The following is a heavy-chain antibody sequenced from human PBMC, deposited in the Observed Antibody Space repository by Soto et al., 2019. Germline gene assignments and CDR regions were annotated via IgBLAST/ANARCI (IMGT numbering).Heavy chain of an antibody. Sequence: QVQLQQWGAGLLKPSETLSLNCAVNGGSLSGYYWSWIRQPPGKGLEWIGEIKDGGYTNYSPSLKSRATTSSATSNNQFSLRLNSVTAADTGVYYCARGQEGVVATHWDQGALVTVSS. D-gene: IGHD5-12*01. V-gene: IGHV4-34*01. J-gene: IGHJ4*02. CDR3: ARGQEGVVATH. CDR2: IKDGGYT. CDR1: GGSLSGYY.